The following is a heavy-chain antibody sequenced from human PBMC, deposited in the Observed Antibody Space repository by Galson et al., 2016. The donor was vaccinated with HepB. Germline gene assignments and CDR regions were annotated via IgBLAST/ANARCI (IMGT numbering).Heavy chain of an antibody. D-gene: IGHD2-21*02. V-gene: IGHV4-31*03. CDR1: GDSINSGNYY. J-gene: IGHJ2*01. CDR2: ISYTGST. Sequence: TLSLTCTVSGDSINSGNYYWSWIRQHPGKGLEWIGYISYTGSTYYNPSLKSRLSMSVDTSKNQLSLKLSSVTAADTAVYYCARDGGEHIVVVTARRRSWSLDLWGRGTLVTVSS. CDR3: ARDGGEHIVVVTARRRSWSLDL.